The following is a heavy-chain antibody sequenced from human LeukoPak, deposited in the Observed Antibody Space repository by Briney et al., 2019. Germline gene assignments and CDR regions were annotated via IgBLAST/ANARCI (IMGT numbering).Heavy chain of an antibody. CDR2: ISAYNGDT. CDR3: ARGDYYDSSGYYPGVHF. CDR1: GYTFTSYG. V-gene: IGHV1-18*01. Sequence: GASVKVSCNASGYTFTSYGINWVRQAPGQGLEWMGWISAYNGDTNYAQKLQGRVTMTTDTSTSTAYMELSSLRSEDTAVYYCARGDYYDSSGYYPGVHFWAQRTLVSVS. J-gene: IGHJ4*02. D-gene: IGHD3-22*01.